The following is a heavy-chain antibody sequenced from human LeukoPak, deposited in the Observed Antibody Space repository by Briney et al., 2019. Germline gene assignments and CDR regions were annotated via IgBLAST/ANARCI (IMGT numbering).Heavy chain of an antibody. CDR1: GGSISSSSYF. Sequence: SETLSLTCSVSGGSISSSSYFWGWIRQPPGKGLEWIGSIYYSGSAYYNPSLKSRVTISVDTSKNQFSLKLSSVTAADTAVYYCARAMRAYYDTSNSYYYYGMDVWGQGTTVTVSS. CDR2: IYYSGSA. V-gene: IGHV4-39*01. CDR3: ARAMRAYYDTSNSYYYYGMDV. D-gene: IGHD3-22*01. J-gene: IGHJ6*02.